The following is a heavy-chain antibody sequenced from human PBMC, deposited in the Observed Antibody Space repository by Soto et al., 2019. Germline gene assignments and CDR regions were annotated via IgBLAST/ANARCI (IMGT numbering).Heavy chain of an antibody. CDR2: IYYSGST. V-gene: IGHV4-31*03. Sequence: PSETLSLTCTVSGGSISRGGYYWSWILQHPGKGLEWIGYIYYSGSTYYNPSLKSRVTISVDTSKNQFSLKLSSVTAADTAVYYCARDQTMVRGVRHPYYFDYWGQGTLVTVSS. CDR3: ARDQTMVRGVRHPYYFDY. D-gene: IGHD3-10*01. J-gene: IGHJ4*02. CDR1: GGSISRGGYY.